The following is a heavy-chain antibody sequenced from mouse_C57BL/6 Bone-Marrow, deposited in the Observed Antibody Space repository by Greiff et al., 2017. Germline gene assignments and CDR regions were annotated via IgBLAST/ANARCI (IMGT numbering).Heavy chain of an antibody. CDR1: GYTFPSYG. J-gene: IGHJ3*01. V-gene: IGHV1-81*01. D-gene: IGHD6-1*01. CDR2: IYPRSGNT. CDR3: AREELCACVAY. Sequence: VQLQQSGAELARPGASVKLSCKASGYTFPSYGISWVKQRTGQGLEWIGEIYPRSGNTYYNEKFKGKATLTADKSSSTAYMELSSLTSEDSAVYCCAREELCACVAYWGQGTMVTVSA.